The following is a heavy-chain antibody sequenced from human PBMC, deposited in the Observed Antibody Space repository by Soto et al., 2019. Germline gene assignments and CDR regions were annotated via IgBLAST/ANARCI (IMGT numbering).Heavy chain of an antibody. CDR3: ARDGTSGVDTPAWFDP. Sequence: ASVKVSCKASGYTFTSYGISWVRQAPGQGLEWMGWISAYNGNTNYAQKLQGRVTMTTDTSTSTAYMELRSLRSDDTAVYYCARDGTSGVDTPAWFDPWGQGTLVTVSS. J-gene: IGHJ5*02. CDR1: GYTFTSYG. CDR2: ISAYNGNT. D-gene: IGHD3-10*01. V-gene: IGHV1-18*01.